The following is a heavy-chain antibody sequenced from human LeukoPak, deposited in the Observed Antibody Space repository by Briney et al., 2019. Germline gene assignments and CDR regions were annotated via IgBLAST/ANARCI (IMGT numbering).Heavy chain of an antibody. CDR2: IYSGGST. CDR1: GFTFSSNH. CDR3: VRDLT. Sequence: PGGSLRLSCAASGFTFSSNHMTWVRQAPGKGLEWVSVIYSGGSTYYADSVKGRFIISSDNSKNTLSLQMNSLRAEDTAVYYCVRDLTWGQGTLVTVSS. J-gene: IGHJ5*02. V-gene: IGHV3-53*01.